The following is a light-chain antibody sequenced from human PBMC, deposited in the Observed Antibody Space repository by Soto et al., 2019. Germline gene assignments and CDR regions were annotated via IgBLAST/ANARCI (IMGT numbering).Light chain of an antibody. J-gene: IGKJ1*01. Sequence: DIQMTQSPSSLSPSVGDRVTITCRASRSISDWLAWYQQKPGKAPELLIFDASNLKSGVSSRFSGSGSGTEFTLTISRLQPDDFATYYCQQSYSSPPTFGQGTKVDIK. CDR2: DAS. CDR3: QQSYSSPPT. V-gene: IGKV1-5*01. CDR1: RSISDW.